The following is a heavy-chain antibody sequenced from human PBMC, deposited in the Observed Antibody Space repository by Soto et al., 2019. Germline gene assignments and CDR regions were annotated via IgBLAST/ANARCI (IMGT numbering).Heavy chain of an antibody. CDR1: GFPFSYYS. V-gene: IGHV3-23*01. CDR3: AKDRSEGDIVVVPAF. D-gene: IGHD2-2*01. Sequence: PGGSLRLSCAASGFPFSYYSMSWVRQAPGKGLEWVSAISGSGGSSYFADSVKGRFTISRDNSKNTLFLQMNSLRAEDTAVYYCAKDRSEGDIVVVPAFWGQGTLVTVSS. CDR2: ISGSGGSS. J-gene: IGHJ4*02.